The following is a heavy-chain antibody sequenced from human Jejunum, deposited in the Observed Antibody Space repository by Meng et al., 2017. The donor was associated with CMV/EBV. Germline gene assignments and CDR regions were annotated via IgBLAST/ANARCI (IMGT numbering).Heavy chain of an antibody. Sequence: RSFVIMWVRQAPGQGPEWMGGIIPMFATAKYSQKFQGRVTITADESTSTAYMEVSSLRPEDTAVYYCAKDIRGSGLFDHYYGLDVWGQGTTVTVSS. CDR1: RSFV. CDR3: AKDIRGSGLFDHYYGLDV. CDR2: IIPMFATA. D-gene: IGHD3-3*01. V-gene: IGHV1-69*01. J-gene: IGHJ6*02.